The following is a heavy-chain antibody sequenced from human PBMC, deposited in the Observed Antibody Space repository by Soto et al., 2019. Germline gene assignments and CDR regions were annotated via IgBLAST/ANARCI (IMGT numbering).Heavy chain of an antibody. CDR3: PHEAFSSGAAGGFAC. CDR2: IGANGAAT. V-gene: IGHV3-23*01. J-gene: IGHJ3*01. CDR1: GFTFSNYP. D-gene: IGHD6-19*01. Sequence: EVQVLESGGDLIQPGGSLRLSFAAFGFTFSNYPMVWVRQAPEKGLEWVSTIGANGAATHYTDSVKGRFTISGDNSKHTMYLQMDSLRGEPTAVYYRPHEAFSSGAAGGFACWGQGTLVTVSS.